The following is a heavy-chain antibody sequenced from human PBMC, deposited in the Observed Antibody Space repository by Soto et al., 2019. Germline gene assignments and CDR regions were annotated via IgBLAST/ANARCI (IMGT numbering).Heavy chain of an antibody. CDR2: ISGSGGST. V-gene: IGHV3-23*01. Sequence: EVQLLESGGGLVQPGGSLRLSCAASGFTFSSYAMSWVRQAPGKGLEWVSAISGSGGSTYYADSVKGRITISRDNSKNTLDLQMNSLRAEDTAVYYCAKVDDCSGRSCDFDYWGQGTLVTVSS. J-gene: IGHJ4*02. CDR1: GFTFSSYA. CDR3: AKVDDCSGRSCDFDY. D-gene: IGHD2-15*01.